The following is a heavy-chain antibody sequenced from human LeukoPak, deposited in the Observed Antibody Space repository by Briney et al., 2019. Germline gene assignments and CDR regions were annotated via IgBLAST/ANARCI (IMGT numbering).Heavy chain of an antibody. CDR1: GYSISSDCY. D-gene: IGHD3-22*01. CDR3: ARAPRDSNGYYMRSFDS. Sequence: PSETLSLTCSVSGYSISSDCYWAWIRQRPGQGLEWIGGIYHSGYTYYYPALKSRVTLSVDTSKNQFSLRLSSVTAADTAVYYCARAPRDSNGYYMRSFDSWGQGTLVIVSS. CDR2: IYHSGYT. V-gene: IGHV4-38-2*02. J-gene: IGHJ4*02.